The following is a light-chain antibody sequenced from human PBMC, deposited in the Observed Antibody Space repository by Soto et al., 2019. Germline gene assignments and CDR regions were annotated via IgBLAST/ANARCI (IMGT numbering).Light chain of an antibody. CDR3: QQRSYWPLT. J-gene: IGKJ4*01. Sequence: EIVLTQSPATLSLSPGERATLSCRARQSVSSFLAWYQQKPGQAPRLLIYDASNRATGIPARFSGSGSGTDFTLTISSLEPEDFAVYFCQQRSYWPLTFGGGTKVEIK. CDR2: DAS. CDR1: QSVSSF. V-gene: IGKV3-11*01.